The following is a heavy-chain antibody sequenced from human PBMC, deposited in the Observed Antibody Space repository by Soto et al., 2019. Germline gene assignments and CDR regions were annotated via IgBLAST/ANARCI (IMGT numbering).Heavy chain of an antibody. D-gene: IGHD6-19*01. CDR3: VRPREAGKKQYGVDV. J-gene: IGHJ6*02. Sequence: GESLKISCKGSGYSFTSYWIGWVRQMPGKGLEWMGIIYPGDSDTRYSPSFQGQVTISADKSISTAYLQWSSLKASDTAMYYCVRPREAGKKQYGVDVLGQGTTVTVSS. CDR1: GYSFTSYW. V-gene: IGHV5-51*01. CDR2: IYPGDSDT.